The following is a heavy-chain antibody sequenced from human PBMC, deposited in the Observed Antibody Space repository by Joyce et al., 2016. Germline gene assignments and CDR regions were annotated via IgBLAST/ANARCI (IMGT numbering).Heavy chain of an antibody. CDR3: ARTSITLIRGVRGNCFDP. CDR2: IDPSDSYT. Sequence: EVQLVQSGAGVKKPGESLRISCKGSGYNFTNYWISWVRQRPGKGLEWMGRIDPSDSYTNYSPSFRGHVTISADKSITTAYLQWTSLKTSDAAMYYCARTSITLIRGVRGNCFDPWGQGTLVTVSA. D-gene: IGHD3-10*01. J-gene: IGHJ5*02. V-gene: IGHV5-10-1*03. CDR1: GYNFTNYW.